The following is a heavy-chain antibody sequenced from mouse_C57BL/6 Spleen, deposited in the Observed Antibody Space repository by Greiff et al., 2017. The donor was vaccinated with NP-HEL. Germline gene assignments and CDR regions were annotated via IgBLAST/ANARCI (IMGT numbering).Heavy chain of an antibody. CDR1: GFSLTSYG. D-gene: IGHD2-1*01. V-gene: IGHV2-2*01. J-gene: IGHJ4*01. CDR2: IWSGGST. Sequence: VKLMESGPGLVQPSQSLSITCTVSGFSLTSYGVHWVRQSPGKGLEWLGVIWSGGSTDYNAAFISRLSISKDNSKSQVFFKMNSLQADDTAIYYCARTLIYYGNYDAMDYWGQGTSVTVSS. CDR3: ARTLIYYGNYDAMDY.